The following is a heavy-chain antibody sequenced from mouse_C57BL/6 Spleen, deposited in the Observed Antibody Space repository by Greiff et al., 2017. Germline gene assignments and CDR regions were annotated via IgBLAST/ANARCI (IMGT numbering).Heavy chain of an antibody. D-gene: IGHD2-4*01. J-gene: IGHJ3*01. CDR1: GYAFTNYL. Sequence: QVQLQQSGAELVRPGTSVKVSCKASGYAFTNYLIEWVKQRPGPGLEWIGVINPGSGGTNYNEKFKGKATLTADKSSSTAYMQLSSLTSEDSAVYFCARRDYEPYWGQGTLVTVSA. V-gene: IGHV1-54*01. CDR3: ARRDYEPY. CDR2: INPGSGGT.